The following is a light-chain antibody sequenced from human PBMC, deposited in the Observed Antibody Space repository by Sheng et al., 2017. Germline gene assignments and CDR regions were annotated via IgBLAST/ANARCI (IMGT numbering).Light chain of an antibody. CDR1: QDISSS. Sequence: DIQMTQSPSSLSASVGDRVIITCRASQDISSSLAWYQVKLGKAPKLLVLSASRLDSGVPSRFSGSGSGTDFTLKISRVEAEDVGVYYCMQALQIPWAFGQGTKVEIK. CDR3: MQALQIPWA. J-gene: IGKJ1*01. CDR2: SAS. V-gene: IGKV1-NL1*01.